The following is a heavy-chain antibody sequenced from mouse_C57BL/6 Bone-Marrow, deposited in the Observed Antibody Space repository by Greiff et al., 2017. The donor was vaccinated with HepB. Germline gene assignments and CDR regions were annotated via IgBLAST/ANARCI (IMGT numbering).Heavy chain of an antibody. Sequence: EVQLQQSGPELVKPGASVKISCKASGYSFTGYYMNWVKQSPEKSLEWIGEINPSTGGTTYNQKFKAKATLTVDKSSSTAYMQLKSLTSEDSAVYYCARYYYAMDYWGQGTSVTGSS. CDR2: INPSTGGT. CDR3: ARYYYAMDY. J-gene: IGHJ4*01. V-gene: IGHV1-42*01. CDR1: GYSFTGYY.